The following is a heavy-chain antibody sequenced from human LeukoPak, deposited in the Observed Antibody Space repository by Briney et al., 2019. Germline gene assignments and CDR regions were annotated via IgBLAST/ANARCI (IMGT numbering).Heavy chain of an antibody. CDR2: IIPIFGTA. V-gene: IGHV1-69*13. J-gene: IGHJ6*02. Sequence: SVKVSCKASGGTFSIYAISWVRQAPGQGLEWMGGIIPIFGTANYAQKFQGRVTITADESTSTAYMELSSLRSEDTAVYYCARDLSRDYYYYGMDVWGQGTTVTVSS. CDR3: ARDLSRDYYYYGMDV. CDR1: GGTFSIYA.